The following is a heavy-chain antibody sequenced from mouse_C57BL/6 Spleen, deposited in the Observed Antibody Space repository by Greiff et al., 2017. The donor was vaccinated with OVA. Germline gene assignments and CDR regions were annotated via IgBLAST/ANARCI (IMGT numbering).Heavy chain of an antibody. CDR2: FYPGSGST. CDR1: GYTFTDYT. J-gene: IGHJ2*01. V-gene: IGHV1-62-2*01. Sequence: QVQLQQSGAELVKPGASVKLSCKASGYTFTDYTIHWVKQRSGQGLEWIGWFYPGSGSTKYNEKFKDKATLTANKSSSTVYMELSSLTSDDSAAYSCASDRDCYYCDYWGQGTTLTVSS. CDR3: ASDRDCYYCDY.